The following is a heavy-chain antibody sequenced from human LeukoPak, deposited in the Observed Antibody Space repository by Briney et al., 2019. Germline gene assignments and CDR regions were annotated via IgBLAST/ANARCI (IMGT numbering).Heavy chain of an antibody. CDR2: ISYDGSNK. CDR1: GFTFDDYA. V-gene: IGHV3-30-3*01. Sequence: QPGRSLRLSCAASGFTFDDYAMHWVRQAPGKGLEWVAVISYDGSNKYYADSVKGRFTISRDNSKNTLYLQMNSLRAEDTAVYYCARDSTPLPRSRYYYYYGMDVWGQGTTVTVSS. D-gene: IGHD2/OR15-2a*01. J-gene: IGHJ6*02. CDR3: ARDSTPLPRSRYYYYYGMDV.